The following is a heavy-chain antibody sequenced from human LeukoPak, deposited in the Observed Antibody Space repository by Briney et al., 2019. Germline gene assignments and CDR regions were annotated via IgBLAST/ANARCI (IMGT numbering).Heavy chain of an antibody. V-gene: IGHV3-21*01. CDR1: GFTFSSYS. CDR3: ARSKSGTVTPDY. Sequence: GGSLRLSCAASGFTFSSYSMNWVRLAPGRGLEWVSSISSGSSYIYYADSVKGRFSISRDNAKNSLYLQMNSLRDEDTAVYYCARSKSGTVTPDYWGQGTLVTVSS. CDR2: ISSGSSYI. J-gene: IGHJ4*02. D-gene: IGHD4-17*01.